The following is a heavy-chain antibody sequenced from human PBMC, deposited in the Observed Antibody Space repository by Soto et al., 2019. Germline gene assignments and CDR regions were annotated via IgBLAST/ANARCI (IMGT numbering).Heavy chain of an antibody. Sequence: EVQLVESGGGLVQPGGSLRLSCAVSGFTFSSSEMYWVRQAPGKGLEWISYIHPSGQPIFYADSVKGRFTISRDNANNSLFLQMNSLSAEDTAVYYCARRARRWGQGTMVTVSS. CDR3: ARRARR. CDR1: GFTFSSSE. J-gene: IGHJ3*01. D-gene: IGHD1-26*01. V-gene: IGHV3-48*03. CDR2: IHPSGQPI.